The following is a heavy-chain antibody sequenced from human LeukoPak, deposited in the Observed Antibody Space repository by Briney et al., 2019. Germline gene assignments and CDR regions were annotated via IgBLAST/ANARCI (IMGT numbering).Heavy chain of an antibody. CDR1: GDSISSYF. D-gene: IGHD5-12*01. CDR2: LYYSGRT. J-gene: IGHJ4*02. Sequence: SETLSLTFTVSGDSISSYFWCWIRQPPGKGLEWIGCLYYSGRTNYSPSLTSRVTLSADTSKNQFSLKLNSVTAADSAIYYCARDYSGYEFDYWGREPWSPSPQ. CDR3: ARDYSGYEFDY. V-gene: IGHV4-59*01.